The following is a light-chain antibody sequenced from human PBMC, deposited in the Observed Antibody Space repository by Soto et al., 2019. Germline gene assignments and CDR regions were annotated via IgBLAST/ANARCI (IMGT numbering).Light chain of an antibody. Sequence: EIVLTQSPVTLSLSPGERATLSCRASQSVSSSYLAWYQQKPGQAPRLLIYGASTRATGIPARFSGSGSGTEFTLTISSLQSEDFAVYYCQKYNNWPLTCGGGTKGDIK. CDR1: QSVSSSY. CDR2: GAS. J-gene: IGKJ4*01. V-gene: IGKV3-15*01. CDR3: QKYNNWPLT.